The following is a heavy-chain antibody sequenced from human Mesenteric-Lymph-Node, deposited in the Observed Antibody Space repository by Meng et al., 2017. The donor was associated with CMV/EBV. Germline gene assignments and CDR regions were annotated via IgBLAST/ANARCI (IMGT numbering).Heavy chain of an antibody. J-gene: IGHJ5*02. CDR2: TRNKANSYST. D-gene: IGHD3-22*01. Sequence: SGFTFSDHYRDWVRQAPGKGLEWVGRTRNKANSYSTEYAASVKGRFTISRDDSKNSLYLQMNSLKTEDTAVYYCARADSSGYYGFDPWGQGTLVTVSS. V-gene: IGHV3-72*01. CDR1: GFTFSDHY. CDR3: ARADSSGYYGFDP.